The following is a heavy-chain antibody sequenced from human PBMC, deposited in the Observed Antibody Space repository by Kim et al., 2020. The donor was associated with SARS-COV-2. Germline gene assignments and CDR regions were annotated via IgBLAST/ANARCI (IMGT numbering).Heavy chain of an antibody. CDR1: GFTFSSYA. Sequence: GGSLRLSCAASGFTFSSYAMHWVRQAPGKGLEWVAVISYDGSNKYYADSVKGRFTISRDNSKNTLYLQMNSLRAEDTAVYYCARVPPRGGVVTFYYYGMDVWGQGTTVTVSS. J-gene: IGHJ6*02. CDR2: ISYDGSNK. CDR3: ARVPPRGGVVTFYYYGMDV. D-gene: IGHD3-3*01. V-gene: IGHV3-30-3*01.